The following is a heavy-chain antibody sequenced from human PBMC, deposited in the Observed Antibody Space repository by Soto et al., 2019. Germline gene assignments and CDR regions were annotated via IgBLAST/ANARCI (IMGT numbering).Heavy chain of an antibody. CDR1: GYTFTSYG. J-gene: IGHJ6*02. Sequence: ASVKVSCKASGYTFTSYGISWVRQAPGQGLEWMGWISAYNGNTNYAQKLQGRVTMTTDTSTSTAYMELRSLRSDDTAVYYCARASIAEDYYGTDVWGQGTTVTVSS. V-gene: IGHV1-18*04. CDR3: ARASIAEDYYGTDV. D-gene: IGHD6-6*01. CDR2: ISAYNGNT.